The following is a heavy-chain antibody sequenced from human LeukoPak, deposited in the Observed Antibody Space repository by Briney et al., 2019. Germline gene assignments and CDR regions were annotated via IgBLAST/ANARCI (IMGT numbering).Heavy chain of an antibody. Sequence: SETLSLTCAVYGGSFSGYYWSWIRQPPGKGLEWIGEINHSGSTNYNPSLKSRVTIPVDTSKNQFSLKLSSVTAADTAVYYCARIYSSGYYFRVYYFDYWGQGTLVTVSS. CDR1: GGSFSGYY. V-gene: IGHV4-34*01. J-gene: IGHJ4*02. D-gene: IGHD3-22*01. CDR2: INHSGST. CDR3: ARIYSSGYYFRVYYFDY.